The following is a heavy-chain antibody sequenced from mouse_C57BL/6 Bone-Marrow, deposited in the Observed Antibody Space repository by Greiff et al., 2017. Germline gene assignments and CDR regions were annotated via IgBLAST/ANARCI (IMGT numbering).Heavy chain of an antibody. CDR2: ISDGGSYT. CDR1: GFTFSSYA. V-gene: IGHV5-4*01. J-gene: IGHJ2*01. CDR3: ARARLGYYFDY. Sequence: EVHLVESGGGLVKPGGSLKLSCAASGFTFSSYAMSWVRQTPEKRLEWVATISDGGSYTYYPDNVKGRFTISRDNAKNNLYLQMSHLKSEDTAMYYCARARLGYYFDYWGQGTTLTVSS.